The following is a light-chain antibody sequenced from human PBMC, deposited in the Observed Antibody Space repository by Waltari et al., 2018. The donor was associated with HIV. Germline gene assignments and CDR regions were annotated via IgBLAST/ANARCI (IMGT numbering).Light chain of an antibody. CDR1: NSDLGTYDY. Sequence: QSALTQPPSASGSPGPSVTLSCTGTNSDLGTYDYVSWYQQHPGKAPNLVISEVTKRPSGVSDRFSGSKSGNTAFLTVSGLQAEDEADYYCSSFANRDGFYVLFGGGTRLTVL. CDR2: EVT. CDR3: SSFANRDGFYVL. V-gene: IGLV2-8*01. J-gene: IGLJ2*01.